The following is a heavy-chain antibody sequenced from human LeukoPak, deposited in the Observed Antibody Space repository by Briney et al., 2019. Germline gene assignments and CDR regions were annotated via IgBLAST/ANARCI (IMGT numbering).Heavy chain of an antibody. Sequence: GGSLRLSCAASGFTFSSYWMSWVRQAPGKGLEWVANIKQDGSEKHYVDSVKGRFTISRDNAKNSLYLQMNSLRAEDTAVYYCARDRGKGWLQLSANYYFDYWGQGTLVTVSS. CDR1: GFTFSSYW. CDR3: ARDRGKGWLQLSANYYFDY. V-gene: IGHV3-7*03. J-gene: IGHJ4*02. D-gene: IGHD5-24*01. CDR2: IKQDGSEK.